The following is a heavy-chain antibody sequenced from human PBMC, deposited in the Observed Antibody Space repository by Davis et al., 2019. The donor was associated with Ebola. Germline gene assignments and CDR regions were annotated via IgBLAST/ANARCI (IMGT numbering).Heavy chain of an antibody. CDR1: GFTFSSYE. CDR3: ARVRSSGYYYDFDY. J-gene: IGHJ4*02. V-gene: IGHV3-48*03. Sequence: PGGSLRLSCAASGFTFSSYEMNWVRQAPGKGLEWVSYISSSGSTIYYADSVKGRFTISRDNAKNSLYLQMNSLRAEDTAVYYCARVRSSGYYYDFDYWGQGTLVTVSS. CDR2: ISSSGSTI. D-gene: IGHD3-22*01.